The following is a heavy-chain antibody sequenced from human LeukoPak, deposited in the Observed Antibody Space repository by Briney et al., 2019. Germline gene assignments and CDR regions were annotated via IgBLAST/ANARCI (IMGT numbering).Heavy chain of an antibody. V-gene: IGHV3-73*01. D-gene: IGHD3-10*01. CDR1: GFTFSGSA. CDR3: ARGAMVRGANYYFDY. Sequence: QPGGSLTLSCAASGFTFSGSAMLWVRQASGKGLEGVGRIRSKANSYATAYAASVKGRFTISRDDSKNTAYLQMNSLKTEDTAVYYCARGAMVRGANYYFDYWGQGALVTVSS. CDR2: IRSKANSYAT. J-gene: IGHJ4*02.